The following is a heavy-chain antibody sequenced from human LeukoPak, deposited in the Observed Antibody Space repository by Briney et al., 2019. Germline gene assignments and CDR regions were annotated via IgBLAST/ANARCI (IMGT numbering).Heavy chain of an antibody. V-gene: IGHV4-31*03. CDR2: IYYSGST. CDR1: GGYISSGGYY. D-gene: IGHD4-17*01. CDR3: ARDSYGAYYFDY. Sequence: PSETLSLTCTVSGGYISSGGYYWSWIRQHPGKGLEWIGYIYYSGSTYYNPSLKSRVTISVDTSKNQFSLKLSSVTAADTAVYYCARDSYGAYYFDYWGQGTLVTVSS. J-gene: IGHJ4*02.